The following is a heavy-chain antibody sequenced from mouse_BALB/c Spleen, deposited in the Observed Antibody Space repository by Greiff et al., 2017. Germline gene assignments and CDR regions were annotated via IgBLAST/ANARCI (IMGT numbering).Heavy chain of an antibody. CDR3: ARGHYYGSSPFAY. CDR2: ISDGGSYT. J-gene: IGHJ3*01. V-gene: IGHV5-4*02. CDR1: GFTFSDYY. D-gene: IGHD1-1*01. Sequence: EVQGVESGGGLVKPGGSLKLSCAASGFTFSDYYMYWVRQTPEKRLEWVATISDGGSYTYYPDSVKGRFTISRDNAKNNLYLQMSSLKSEDTAMYYCARGHYYGSSPFAYWGQGTLVTVSA.